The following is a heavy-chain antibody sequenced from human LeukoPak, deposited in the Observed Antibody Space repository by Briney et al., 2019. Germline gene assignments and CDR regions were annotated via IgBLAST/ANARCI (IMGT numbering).Heavy chain of an antibody. D-gene: IGHD2-2*02. V-gene: IGHV4-34*01. CDR3: ARKRSGYCSSTSCYTGPTIYYYYGMDV. Sequence: PSETLSLTCAVYGGSFSGYYWSWIRQPPGKGLEWIGEINHSGSTNYNPSLKSRVTISVDTSKNQFSLKLSSVTAADTAVYYCARKRSGYCSSTSCYTGPTIYYYYGMDVWGQGTTVTVSS. CDR2: INHSGST. J-gene: IGHJ6*02. CDR1: GGSFSGYY.